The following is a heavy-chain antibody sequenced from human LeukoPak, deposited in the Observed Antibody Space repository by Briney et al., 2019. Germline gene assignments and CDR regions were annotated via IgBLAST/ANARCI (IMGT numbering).Heavy chain of an antibody. CDR1: GGTFSSYA. D-gene: IGHD3-16*01. V-gene: IGHV1-69*04. CDR3: ARDGYDYVCGSSSNY. CDR2: IIPILGIA. J-gene: IGHJ4*02. Sequence: SVKVSCKASGGTFSSYAISWVRQAPGQGLEWMGRIIPILGIANYAQKFQGRVTITADKSTSTAYMELSSLRSEDTAVYYCARDGYDYVCGSSSNYWGQGTLVTVSS.